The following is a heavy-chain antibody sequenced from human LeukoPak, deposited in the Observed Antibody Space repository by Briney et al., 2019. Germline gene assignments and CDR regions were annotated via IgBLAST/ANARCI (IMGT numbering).Heavy chain of an antibody. J-gene: IGHJ4*02. CDR2: ISAYNGNT. CDR1: DYTFINYG. V-gene: IGHV1-18*01. Sequence: ASVKVSCKASDYTFINYGISWVRQAPGQGLEWMGWISAYNGNTYYAQKFQGRVTGTTDTSTSTAYMDLRSLRSDDTAVYYCARTNLDCKNGVCYDYWGQGTLVTVSS. D-gene: IGHD2-8*01. CDR3: ARTNLDCKNGVCYDY.